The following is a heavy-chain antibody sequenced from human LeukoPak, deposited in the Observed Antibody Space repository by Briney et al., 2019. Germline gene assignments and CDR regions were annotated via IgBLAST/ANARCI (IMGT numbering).Heavy chain of an antibody. J-gene: IGHJ4*02. CDR1: GYTFTSYD. D-gene: IGHD6-6*01. V-gene: IGHV1-8*01. CDR2: MNPNSGNT. Sequence: ASVKVSCKASGYTFTSYDINWVRRATGQGLEWMGWMNPNSGNTGYAQKFQGRVTMTRNTSISTAYMELSSLRSEDTAVYYCARSPIQYSSSGRFDYWGQGTLVTVSS. CDR3: ARSPIQYSSSGRFDY.